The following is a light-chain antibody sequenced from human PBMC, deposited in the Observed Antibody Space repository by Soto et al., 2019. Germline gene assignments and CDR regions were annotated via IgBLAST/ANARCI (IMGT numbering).Light chain of an antibody. V-gene: IGKV3-20*01. Sequence: EIVLTQSPGTLSLSPGERATLSCRASQSVSSSYLAWYQQKPGQAPRLVIYGVSSRATGIPDRFSGSGSGTDFTLTISRLAPEDFAVYYCQQYGTSPLTFGGGTKVEIK. J-gene: IGKJ4*01. CDR3: QQYGTSPLT. CDR2: GVS. CDR1: QSVSSSY.